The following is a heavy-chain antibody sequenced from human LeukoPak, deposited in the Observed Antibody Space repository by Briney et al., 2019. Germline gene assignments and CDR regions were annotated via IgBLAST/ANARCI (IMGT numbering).Heavy chain of an antibody. CDR2: IVGSGGNM. CDR1: GFSFSSYA. J-gene: IGHJ4*02. V-gene: IGHV3-23*01. Sequence: GGSLRLSCAASGFSFSSYAMSWVRQAPGKGLEWVSAIVGSGGNMYYADSVKGRFTISRDNFKSTLYLQMNSLRAEDTAVYYCAKGLTWDSTSCSDWGQGTLITVSS. D-gene: IGHD2-2*01. CDR3: AKGLTWDSTSCSD.